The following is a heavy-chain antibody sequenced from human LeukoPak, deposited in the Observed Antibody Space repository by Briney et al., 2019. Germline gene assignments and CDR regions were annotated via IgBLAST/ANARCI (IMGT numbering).Heavy chain of an antibody. D-gene: IGHD3-3*01. V-gene: IGHV1-8*01. Sequence: GASVKVSCKASGYTFTSYDINWVRQATGQGLEWMGWMNPNSGNTGYAQKFQGRVTMTRNTSISTAYMELSRLRSDDTAVYYCARDLTIFGVVTTTHYGMDVWGQGTTVTVSS. CDR3: ARDLTIFGVVTTTHYGMDV. CDR1: GYTFTSYD. CDR2: MNPNSGNT. J-gene: IGHJ6*02.